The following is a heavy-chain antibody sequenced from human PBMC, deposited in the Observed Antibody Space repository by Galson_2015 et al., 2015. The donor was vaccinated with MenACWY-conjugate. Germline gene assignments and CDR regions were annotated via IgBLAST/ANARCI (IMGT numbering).Heavy chain of an antibody. V-gene: IGHV4-59*01. CDR3: ARGVNLASMAGY. CDR2: MYYSGSA. J-gene: IGHJ4*02. CDR1: GGSINSYY. Sequence: LSLTCTVSGGSINSYYWSWIRQPPGKGLEWIGYMYYSGSANYNPFLKSRVTISVDTSKNQFSLTMTSVTAADTAVYYCARGVNLASMAGYWGQGTLVTVSS. D-gene: IGHD3-3*02.